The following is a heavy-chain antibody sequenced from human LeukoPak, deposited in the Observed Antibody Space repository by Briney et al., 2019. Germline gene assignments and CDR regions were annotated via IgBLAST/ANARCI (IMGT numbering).Heavy chain of an antibody. CDR1: GFTFSSYA. Sequence: GGSLRLSCAASGFTFSSYAMSWVRQAPGKGLEWVSAISGSGGSTYYADSVKGRFTISRDNSKNTLYLQMNSLRAEDTAVYYCAKDEASGWYSPNDYWGQGTLVTVSS. J-gene: IGHJ4*02. CDR3: AKDEASGWYSPNDY. V-gene: IGHV3-23*01. CDR2: ISGSGGST. D-gene: IGHD6-19*01.